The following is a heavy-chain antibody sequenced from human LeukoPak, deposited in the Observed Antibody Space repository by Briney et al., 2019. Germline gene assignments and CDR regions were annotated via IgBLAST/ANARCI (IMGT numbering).Heavy chain of an antibody. J-gene: IGHJ4*02. CDR2: ISTSSSYI. CDR1: GFTFSSYS. Sequence: PGESLRLSCAASGFTFSSYSMNWVRQAPGKGLEWVSSISTSSSYIYYADSVKGRFTISRDNAKNSLYLQMNSLRAEDTAVYYCATDPPPTSHGDPATDYWGQGTLVTVSS. CDR3: ATDPPPTSHGDPATDY. V-gene: IGHV3-21*01. D-gene: IGHD4-17*01.